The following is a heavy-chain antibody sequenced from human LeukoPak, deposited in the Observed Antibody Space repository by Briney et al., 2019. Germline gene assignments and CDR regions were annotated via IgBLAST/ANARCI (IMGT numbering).Heavy chain of an antibody. D-gene: IGHD3-10*01. CDR2: IYSGGST. CDR3: ARGFWSEGTTMVRGVIMEPFDY. V-gene: IGHV3-53*01. CDR1: GFTVSSNY. Sequence: GGSLTLSCAASGFTVSSNYMSWVRQAPGKGLEWVSVIYSGGSTYYADSVKGRFTISRDNSKNTLYLQMNSLRAEDTAVYYCARGFWSEGTTMVRGVIMEPFDYWGQGTLVTVSS. J-gene: IGHJ4*02.